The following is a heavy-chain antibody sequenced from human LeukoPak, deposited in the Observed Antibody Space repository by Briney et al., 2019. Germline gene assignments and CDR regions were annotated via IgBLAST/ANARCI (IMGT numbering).Heavy chain of an antibody. CDR1: GYTFTSYG. D-gene: IGHD3-3*01. CDR3: ARDLVLPVITIFGVINDYYYVMDV. Sequence: ASVKVSCKASGYTFTSYGISWVRQAPGQGLEWMGWISGYNGNTNYAQKLQGRVTMTTDTPTSTAYMELRSLRSDDTAVYYCARDLVLPVITIFGVINDYYYVMDVWGQGTTVTVSS. J-gene: IGHJ6*02. CDR2: ISGYNGNT. V-gene: IGHV1-18*01.